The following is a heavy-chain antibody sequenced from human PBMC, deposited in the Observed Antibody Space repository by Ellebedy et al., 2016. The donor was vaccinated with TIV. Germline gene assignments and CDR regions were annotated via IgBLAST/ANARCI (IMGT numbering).Heavy chain of an antibody. CDR1: GFTFSNYD. V-gene: IGHV3-23*01. CDR3: VKVTAWYSSSWYFAE. CDR2: ISADGRET. D-gene: IGHD6-13*01. Sequence: PGGSLRLSCAASGFTFSNYDMSWVRQAPGKGLEWVSLISADGRETYYTNSVKGRFTISRDNSKDTLFLQMNSLRTEDTAVYYCVKVTAWYSSSWYFAEWGQGTLVTVSS. J-gene: IGHJ4*02.